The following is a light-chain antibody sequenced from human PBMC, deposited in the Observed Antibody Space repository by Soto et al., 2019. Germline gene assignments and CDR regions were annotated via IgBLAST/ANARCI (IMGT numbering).Light chain of an antibody. V-gene: IGLV1-44*01. CDR1: SSIIGCNA. CDR3: AAWDGSLNGYV. CDR2: SNN. Sequence: QSVLTQPPSASGTPGQRVTISCSGSSSIIGCNAVNWYQQLPGTAPKLLIYSNNQRPSGVPERFSGSKSGTSASLAISGLQSEDEADYYCAAWDGSLNGYVFGTGTKVTVL. J-gene: IGLJ1*01.